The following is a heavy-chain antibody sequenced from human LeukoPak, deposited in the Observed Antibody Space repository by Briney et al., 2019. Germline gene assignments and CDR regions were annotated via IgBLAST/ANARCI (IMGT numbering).Heavy chain of an antibody. J-gene: IGHJ6*02. Sequence: GGSLRLSCADSGFTFSSYWMHWVRQAPRKRLVRVSRINSDGSSTSYADSVKGRFTISRDNAKNTLYLQMNSLRAEDTAVYYCAKGRAAAGTSLYYYYYYGMDVWGQGTTVTVSS. V-gene: IGHV3-74*01. CDR1: GFTFSSYW. CDR3: AKGRAAAGTSLYYYYYYGMDV. D-gene: IGHD6-13*01. CDR2: INSDGSST.